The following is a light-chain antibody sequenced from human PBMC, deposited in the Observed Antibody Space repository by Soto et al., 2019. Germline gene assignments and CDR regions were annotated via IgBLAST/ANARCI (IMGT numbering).Light chain of an antibody. CDR3: QHTFSAPVT. V-gene: IGKV1-39*01. CDR2: AAS. J-gene: IGKJ2*01. CDR1: QSISSY. Sequence: DIQMTQSPSSLSASVGDRVTITCRASQSISSYLNWYQQKPGEAPKILIYAASTLQSGVPSRFSGRGSVPDFSLTIRRLQPEDFATYYCQHTFSAPVTFGQGTRLEIK.